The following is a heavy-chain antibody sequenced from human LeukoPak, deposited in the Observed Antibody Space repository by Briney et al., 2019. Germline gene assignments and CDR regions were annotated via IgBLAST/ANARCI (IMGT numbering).Heavy chain of an antibody. CDR1: GYTFTSYY. CDR2: INPSGGST. D-gene: IGHD2-15*01. Sequence: ASVKVSCKASGYTFTSYYMHWVRQAPGQGLEWMGIINPSGGSTSYAQKFQGRVTMTRDTSTSTVYMELSSLRSEDTAVYYCARTEGTDCSGGSCYFRYWGQGTLVTVSP. V-gene: IGHV1-46*01. J-gene: IGHJ4*02. CDR3: ARTEGTDCSGGSCYFRY.